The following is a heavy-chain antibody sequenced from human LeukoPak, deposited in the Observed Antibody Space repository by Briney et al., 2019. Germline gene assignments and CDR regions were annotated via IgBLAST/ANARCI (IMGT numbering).Heavy chain of an antibody. D-gene: IGHD3-10*01. J-gene: IGHJ4*02. CDR2: IYYSGST. CDR3: ARHWLDSGTPDRFDY. Sequence: PSETLSLTCTVSGGSISSYYWSRIRQPPGKGLEWIGYIYYSGSTNYNPSPKSRVTISVDTSKNQFSLKLSSVTAADTAVYYCARHWLDSGTPDRFDYWGQGTLVTVSS. V-gene: IGHV4-59*01. CDR1: GGSISSYY.